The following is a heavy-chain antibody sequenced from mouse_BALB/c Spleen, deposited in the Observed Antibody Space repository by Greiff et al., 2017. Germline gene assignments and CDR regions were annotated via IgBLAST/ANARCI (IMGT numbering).Heavy chain of an antibody. CDR3: ARDAFTTVCAMDY. J-gene: IGHJ4*01. CDR2: ISSGGSYT. D-gene: IGHD1-1*01. CDR1: GFTFSSYA. Sequence: EVKLMESGGDLVKPGGSLKLSCAASGFTFSSYAMSWVRQSPEKRLEWVAEISSGGSYTYYPDTVTGRFTISRDNAKNTLYLEMSSLRSEDTAMYYCARDAFTTVCAMDYWGQGTSVTVSS. V-gene: IGHV5-9-4*01.